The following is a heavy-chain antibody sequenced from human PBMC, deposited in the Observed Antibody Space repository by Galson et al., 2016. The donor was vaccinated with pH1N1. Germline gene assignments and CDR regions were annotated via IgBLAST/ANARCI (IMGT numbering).Heavy chain of an antibody. D-gene: IGHD4/OR15-4a*01. V-gene: IGHV5-51*03. CDR3: AMQSRDPMVPGWFDP. J-gene: IGHJ5*02. CDR1: GYSFTSYW. Sequence: QSGAEVKKPGESLKISCKGSGYSFTSYWIGWVRQMPGKGLEWMGIIYPGDSDTRYSPSFQGQVTISADKSISTAYMQWSSLKASDTAMYYCAMQSRDPMVPGWFDPWGQGTLVTVSS. CDR2: IYPGDSDT.